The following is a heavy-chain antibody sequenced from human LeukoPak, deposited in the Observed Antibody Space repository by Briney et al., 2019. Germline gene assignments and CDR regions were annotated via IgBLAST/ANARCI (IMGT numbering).Heavy chain of an antibody. J-gene: IGHJ4*02. CDR3: ARFPTCEQQQVFDF. V-gene: IGHV3-33*01. CDR2: IWYDGIMT. Sequence: GGSLRLSCAASGFTFSSCGMHWVRQAPGKGLEWVAIIWYDGIMTHYADSLKGRFTISGDNSKNTLYLQMNSLRAEDTAVYYCARFPTCEQQQVFDFWGQGTLVTVSS. CDR1: GFTFSSCG. D-gene: IGHD6-13*01.